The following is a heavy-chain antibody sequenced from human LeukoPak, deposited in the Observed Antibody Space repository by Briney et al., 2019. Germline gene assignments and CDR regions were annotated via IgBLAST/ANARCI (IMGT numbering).Heavy chain of an antibody. CDR3: ARDQADGDYYFDY. CDR1: GFTFSSYG. Sequence: PGRSLRLSCAASGFTFSSYGMHWVRQAPGKGLEWVALIWYDGSIKYYEDSVKGRFTISRDNSKNTLYLQMNSLRAEGTAVYYCARDQADGDYYFDYWGQGTLVTVSS. CDR2: IWYDGSIK. V-gene: IGHV3-33*01. D-gene: IGHD4-17*01. J-gene: IGHJ4*02.